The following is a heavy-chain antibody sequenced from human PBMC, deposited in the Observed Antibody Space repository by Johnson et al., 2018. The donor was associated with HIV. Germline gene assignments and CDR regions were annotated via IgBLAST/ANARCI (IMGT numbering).Heavy chain of an antibody. D-gene: IGHD3-22*01. Sequence: QVQLVESGGGVVQPGGSLRLSCAASGFTFSSYGMHWVRQAPGNGLEWVSIIYSGGSARSYADSVKGRFTISRDNARTSLYLQMNSLRAEDTAVYYCTRTLGYDSSGYHDAFDIWGQGTLVTVSS. V-gene: IGHV3-NL1*01. CDR3: TRTLGYDSSGYHDAFDI. CDR1: GFTFSSYG. CDR2: IYSGGSAR. J-gene: IGHJ3*02.